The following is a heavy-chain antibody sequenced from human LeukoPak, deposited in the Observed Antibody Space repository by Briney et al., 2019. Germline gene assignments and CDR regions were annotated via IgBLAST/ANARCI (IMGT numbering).Heavy chain of an antibody. Sequence: SETLSLTCTVSGDSMSGYSWSWLRQPARKELEWIGRIYSSYFTEYNLSLDGRVTMSIDTSKNQFSLMLDSVTAADTAVYYCARVHIVTGTYFDSWGQGALVTVSS. V-gene: IGHV4-4*07. CDR3: ARVHIVTGTYFDS. CDR1: GDSMSGYS. J-gene: IGHJ4*02. D-gene: IGHD3-10*01. CDR2: IYSSYFT.